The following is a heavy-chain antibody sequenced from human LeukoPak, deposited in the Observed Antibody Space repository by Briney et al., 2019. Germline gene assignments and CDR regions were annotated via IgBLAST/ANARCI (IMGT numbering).Heavy chain of an antibody. V-gene: IGHV4-39*07. CDR3: ARSPQGTATTANWLDP. CDR1: GGSISISNY. CDR2: MSYSGRT. D-gene: IGHD4-17*01. Sequence: SETLSLTCTVSGGSISISNYWGWIRQPPGKGLEWIWCMSYSGRTYYNPSLKTRVTVSLDTSKNQFSLNLISVTAADTAVYYCARSPQGTATTANWLDPWGQGTLVTVSS. J-gene: IGHJ5*02.